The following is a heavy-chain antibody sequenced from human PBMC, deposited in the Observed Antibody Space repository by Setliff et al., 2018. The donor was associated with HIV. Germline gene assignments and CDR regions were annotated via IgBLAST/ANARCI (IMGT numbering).Heavy chain of an antibody. Sequence: WASVKVSCKASGYTFTSYAMHWVRQAPGQRLEWMGWINAGNGNTKYSQKFQGRVTITRDTSASTAYMELSSLRSEDTAVYYCARDPPSSVWYRADYWGQGTLVTVSS. CDR3: ARDPPSSVWYRADY. D-gene: IGHD6-19*01. J-gene: IGHJ4*02. CDR1: GYTFTSYA. CDR2: INAGNGNT. V-gene: IGHV1-3*01.